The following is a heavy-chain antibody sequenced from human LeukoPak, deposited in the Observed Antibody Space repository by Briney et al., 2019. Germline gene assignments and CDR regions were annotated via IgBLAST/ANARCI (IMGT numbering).Heavy chain of an antibody. V-gene: IGHV3-21*01. CDR1: GFTFSSYS. CDR3: ARDREGRRPLYYFDY. CDR2: ISSSSSYI. Sequence: GGSLRLSCAASGFTFSSYSMNWVRQAPGKGLEWVSSISSSSSYIYYADSVKGRFTISRDNAKNSLYLQMNSLRAEDTAVYYCARDREGRRPLYYFDYWGQGTLVTASS. J-gene: IGHJ4*02. D-gene: IGHD1-1*01.